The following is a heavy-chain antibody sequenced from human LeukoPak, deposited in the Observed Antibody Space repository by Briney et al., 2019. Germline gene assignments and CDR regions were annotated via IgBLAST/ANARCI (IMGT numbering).Heavy chain of an antibody. CDR1: GFTFNKWW. Sequence: GGSLRLSCDASGFTFNKWWMHWVRQAPGKGLVWVSYVNNDGSSATYADSVRGRFTISRDNAKNTVCLEMNSLRAEDSAVYYCARGGDGAVDYWGQGTLVTVSS. D-gene: IGHD4-17*01. CDR2: VNNDGSSA. J-gene: IGHJ4*02. CDR3: ARGGDGAVDY. V-gene: IGHV3-74*03.